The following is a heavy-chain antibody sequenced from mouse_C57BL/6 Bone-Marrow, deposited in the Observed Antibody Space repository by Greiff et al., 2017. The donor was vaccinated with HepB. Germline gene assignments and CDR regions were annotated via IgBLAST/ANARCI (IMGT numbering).Heavy chain of an antibody. CDR3: AREDCKGYFDY. J-gene: IGHJ2*01. Sequence: QVQLQQPGAELVKPGASVKMSCKASGYTFTSYWITWVKQRPGQGLEWIGDIYPGSGSTNYNEKFKSKATLTVVTSSSTAYMQLSSLTSEDSAVYYCAREDCKGYFDYWGQGTTLTVSS. CDR2: IYPGSGST. CDR1: GYTFTSYW. V-gene: IGHV1-55*01.